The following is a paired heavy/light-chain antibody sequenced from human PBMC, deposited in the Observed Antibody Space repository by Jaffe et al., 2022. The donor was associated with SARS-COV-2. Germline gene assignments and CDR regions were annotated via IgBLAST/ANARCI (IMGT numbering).Heavy chain of an antibody. CDR2: IYYSGST. CDR1: GGSISSYY. J-gene: IGHJ6*02. V-gene: IGHV4-59*01. CDR3: ARGREAARPGDIYYYGMDV. Sequence: QVQLQESGPGLVKPSETLSLTCTVSGGSISSYYWSWIRQPPGKGLEWIGYIYYSGSTNYNPSLKSRVTISVDTSKNQFSLKLSSVTAADTAVYYCARGREAARPGDIYYYGMDVWGQGTTVTVSS. D-gene: IGHD6-6*01.
Light chain of an antibody. CDR2: GAS. CDR3: QQYNNWPT. Sequence: EIVMTQSPATLSVSPGERATLSCRASQSVSSNLAWYQQKPGQAPRLLIYGASTRATGIPARFSGSGSGTEFTLTISSLQSEDFAVYYCQQYNNWPTFGQGTKVEIK. CDR1: QSVSSN. J-gene: IGKJ1*01. V-gene: IGKV3-15*01.